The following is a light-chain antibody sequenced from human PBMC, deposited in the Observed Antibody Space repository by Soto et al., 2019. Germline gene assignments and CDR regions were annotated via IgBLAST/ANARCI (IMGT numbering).Light chain of an antibody. V-gene: IGLV4-69*01. Sequence: QLVLTQSPSASASLGASVELTCTLSSGHIRYAVIWHQQQPEKGPRYLMKLNSDGSHTKGDGIPDRFSGSSSGAERYLTISSLQSEDEADYYCQTWGTGVWVFGGGTKVTVL. J-gene: IGLJ3*02. CDR2: LNSDGSH. CDR1: SGHIRYA. CDR3: QTWGTGVWV.